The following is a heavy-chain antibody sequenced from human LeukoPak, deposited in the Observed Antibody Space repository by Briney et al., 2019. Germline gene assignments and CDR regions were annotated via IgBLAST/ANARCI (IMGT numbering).Heavy chain of an antibody. D-gene: IGHD5-12*01. J-gene: IGHJ4*02. CDR1: GFTFNTYW. CDR3: AFGTYSGYGWDY. V-gene: IGHV3-74*01. Sequence: PGGSLRLSCAASGFTFNTYWMHWVRQAPGKGLVWVSYISNSGSRITYADSVKGRFTISRDNAKNTLYLQMNSLRAEDTAVYYCAFGTYSGYGWDYWGQGTLVTVSS. CDR2: ISNSGSRI.